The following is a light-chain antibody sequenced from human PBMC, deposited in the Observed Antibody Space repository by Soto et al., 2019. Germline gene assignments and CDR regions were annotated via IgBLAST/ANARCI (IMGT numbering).Light chain of an antibody. Sequence: DIVLTQSPGTLSLSPGERATLSCRASQSISSNYLAWYQQRPGQAPRLLIYGASSRATSIPDRFSGSGSGTDFTLIISRLEPEDFAVYYCQQYGLSPWTFGQGTKVEI. V-gene: IGKV3-20*01. CDR2: GAS. CDR3: QQYGLSPWT. CDR1: QSISSNY. J-gene: IGKJ1*01.